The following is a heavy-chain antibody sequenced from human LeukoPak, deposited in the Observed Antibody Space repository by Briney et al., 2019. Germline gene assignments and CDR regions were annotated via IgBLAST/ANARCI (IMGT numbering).Heavy chain of an antibody. CDR2: ISSSSSYI. CDR3: AITVYNYDSSGEYGAFDI. V-gene: IGHV3-21*01. Sequence: KPGGSLRLSCAASGFTFSSYSTNWVRQAPGKGLEWVSSISSSSSYIYYADSVKGRFTISRDNAKNSLYLQMNSLRAEDTAVYYCAITVYNYDSSGEYGAFDIWGQGTMVTVSS. J-gene: IGHJ3*02. CDR1: GFTFSSYS. D-gene: IGHD3-22*01.